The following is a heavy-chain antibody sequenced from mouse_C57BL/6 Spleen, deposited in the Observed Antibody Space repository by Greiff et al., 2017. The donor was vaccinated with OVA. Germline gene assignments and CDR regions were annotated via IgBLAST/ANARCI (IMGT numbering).Heavy chain of an antibody. CDR1: GYAFSSYW. V-gene: IGHV1-80*01. J-gene: IGHJ1*03. CDR3: ARSGTVVARYFDV. D-gene: IGHD1-1*01. CDR2: IYPGDGDT. Sequence: VQLQQSGAELVKPGASVKISCKASGYAFSSYWMNWVKQRPGKGLEWIGQIYPGDGDTNYNGKFKGKATLTADKSSSTAYMQLSSLTSEDSAVYCCARSGTVVARYFDVWGTGTTVTVSS.